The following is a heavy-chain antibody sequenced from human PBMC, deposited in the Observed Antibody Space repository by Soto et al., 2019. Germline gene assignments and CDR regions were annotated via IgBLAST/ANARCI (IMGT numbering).Heavy chain of an antibody. CDR3: AKVRDFWTAGGMDV. D-gene: IGHD3-3*01. Sequence: PGGSLRLSCAASGFTFSSYAMSWVRQAPGRGLEWVSAISGSGGSTYYADSVKGRFTISRDNSKNTLYLQMNSLRAEDTAVYYCAKVRDFWTAGGMDVWGQGTTVTVSS. J-gene: IGHJ6*02. CDR1: GFTFSSYA. V-gene: IGHV3-23*01. CDR2: ISGSGGST.